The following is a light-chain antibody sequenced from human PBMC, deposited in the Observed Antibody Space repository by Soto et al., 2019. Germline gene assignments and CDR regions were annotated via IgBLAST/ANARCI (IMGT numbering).Light chain of an antibody. CDR3: QQYNNWPWT. CDR2: GAS. Sequence: EIVMTQSPATLSVSPGERATLSCRASQSVSSNLAWYQQKPGQAPRLLIYGASTRATGIPARFSGSGSGTECTLTNSSLQSEELAGDDCQQYNNWPWTFGQGTKVEIK. CDR1: QSVSSN. J-gene: IGKJ1*01. V-gene: IGKV3-15*01.